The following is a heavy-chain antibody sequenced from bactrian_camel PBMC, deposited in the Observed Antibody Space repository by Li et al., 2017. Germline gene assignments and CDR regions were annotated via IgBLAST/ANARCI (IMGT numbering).Heavy chain of an antibody. D-gene: IGHD1*01. J-gene: IGHJ6*01. CDR3: TARYEFGLGACRGVGGLGF. Sequence: HVQLVESGGGSVQAGGSLRLSCAAFGDTYTMNCLGWFRQAPGKEREGVARTYTGSGSTYYADSVKGRFTISQDNAKNTVYLQMNSLTPGDTAMYYCTARYEFGLGACRGVGGLGFWGQGTQVTVS. CDR1: GDTYTMNC. V-gene: IGHV3S54*01. CDR2: TYTGSGST.